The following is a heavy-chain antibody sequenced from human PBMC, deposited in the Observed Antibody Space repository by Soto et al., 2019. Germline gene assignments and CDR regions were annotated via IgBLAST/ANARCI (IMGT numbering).Heavy chain of an antibody. Sequence: PGESLKISCKCAGDSFTSYWIGWVRQMPGKGLEWMGIIYPGDSDTRYSPSFQGQVTISADKSISTAYLQWSSLKASDTATYYCARLGSGYYAYYYYGMDVWGQGTTVTVSS. CDR2: IYPGDSDT. D-gene: IGHD3-3*01. CDR3: ARLGSGYYAYYYYGMDV. CDR1: GDSFTSYW. J-gene: IGHJ6*02. V-gene: IGHV5-51*01.